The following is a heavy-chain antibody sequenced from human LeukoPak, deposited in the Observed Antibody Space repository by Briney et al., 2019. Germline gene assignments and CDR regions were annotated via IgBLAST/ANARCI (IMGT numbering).Heavy chain of an antibody. CDR1: GYSISSDYY. V-gene: IGHV4-38-2*02. J-gene: IGHJ5*02. D-gene: IGHD4-23*01. CDR3: ARVPLGGHNWFDP. CDR2: IHHSGRT. Sequence: SETLSLTCTVSGYSISSDYYWGWIRQPPGKGLEWIGSIHHSGRTYYNPSLKSRVTISVDTSKNQFSLKLSSVTAADTAVYYCARVPLGGHNWFDPWGQGTLVTVSS.